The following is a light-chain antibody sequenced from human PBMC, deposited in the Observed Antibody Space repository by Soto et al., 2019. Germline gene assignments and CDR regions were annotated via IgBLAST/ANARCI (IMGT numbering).Light chain of an antibody. CDR1: QSVSSN. V-gene: IGKV3-15*01. CDR3: QQYNNWPLA. J-gene: IGKJ4*01. CDR2: GAS. Sequence: EIVMTQSPATLSVSPGERATLSCRASQSVSSNLAWYQQKPGQAPRLLIYGASTRATDIPGRFSGSGSGTEFTLTISSLQSEDFAVYYCQQYNNWPLAFGGGTKVEI.